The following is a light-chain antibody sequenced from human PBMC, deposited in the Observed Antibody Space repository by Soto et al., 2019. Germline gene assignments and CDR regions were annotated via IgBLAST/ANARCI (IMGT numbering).Light chain of an antibody. CDR3: QQYNTYSPERT. V-gene: IGKV1-5*01. CDR1: QSIGRW. CDR2: DAS. Sequence: DIQMTQSPSTLSAFVGDRVTITCRASQSIGRWLAWYQQKPGKAPKLLINDASSLESGVPSRFSGSGSGTEFTLTISSLQPDDFATYYCQQYNTYSPERTFGQGTKVEVK. J-gene: IGKJ1*01.